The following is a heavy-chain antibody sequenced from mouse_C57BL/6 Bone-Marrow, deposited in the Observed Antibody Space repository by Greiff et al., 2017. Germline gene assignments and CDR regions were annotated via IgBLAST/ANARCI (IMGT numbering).Heavy chain of an antibody. CDR3: TTPAWFAY. V-gene: IGHV14-4*01. CDR1: GFNIKDDY. CDR2: IDPENGDT. J-gene: IGHJ3*01. Sequence: VQLQQSGAELVRPGASVKLSCTASGFNIKDDYMHWVKQRPEQGLEWIGWIDPENGDTEYASKFQGKATITADTSSNTAYLQLSSLTSEDTAVYYCTTPAWFAYGGQGTLVTVSA.